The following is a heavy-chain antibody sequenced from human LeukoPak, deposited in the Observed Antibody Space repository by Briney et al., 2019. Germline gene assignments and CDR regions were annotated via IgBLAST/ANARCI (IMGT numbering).Heavy chain of an antibody. V-gene: IGHV3-30-3*01. CDR2: ISYDGNT. D-gene: IGHD3-22*01. CDR1: GFTFSSSV. J-gene: IGHJ3*02. CDR3: ARAGGYDAFDI. Sequence: PGGSLRLSCAASGFTFSSSVMIWARQAPGKGLEWVALISYDGNTKDSVKGRSTISRDNAKNTLSLQMSSLRPEDTAVYYCARAGGYDAFDIWGRGTMVTVSS.